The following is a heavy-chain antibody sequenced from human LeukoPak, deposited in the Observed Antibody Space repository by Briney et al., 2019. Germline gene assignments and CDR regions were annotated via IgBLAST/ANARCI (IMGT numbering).Heavy chain of an antibody. CDR2: IYTSGST. D-gene: IGHD2-15*01. CDR3: ARTRYCSGGSCYSGAFDV. Sequence: SETLSLTCTVSGGSISSYYWSWIRQPAGKGLEWIGRIYTSGSTNYNPSLKSRVTMSVDTSKNQFSLKLSSVTAADTAVYSCARTRYCSGGSCYSGAFDVWGQGTLVTVSS. J-gene: IGHJ3*01. V-gene: IGHV4-4*07. CDR1: GGSISSYY.